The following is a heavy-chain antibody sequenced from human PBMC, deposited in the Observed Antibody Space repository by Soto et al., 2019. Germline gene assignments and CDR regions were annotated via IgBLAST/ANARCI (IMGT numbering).Heavy chain of an antibody. CDR2: IIPILGIA. J-gene: IGHJ4*02. CDR3: AREGGRVASHFDY. D-gene: IGHD5-12*01. Sequence: QVQLVQSGAEVKKPGSSVKVSCKASGGTFSSYTISWVRQAPGQGLEWMGRIIPILGIANYAQKFQGRVTITADKSTSTGYMELSSLRSEDTAVYYCAREGGRVASHFDYWGQGTLVTVSS. V-gene: IGHV1-69*08. CDR1: GGTFSSYT.